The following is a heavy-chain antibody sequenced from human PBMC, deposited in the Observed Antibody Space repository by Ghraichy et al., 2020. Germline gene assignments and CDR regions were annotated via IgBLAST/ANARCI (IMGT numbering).Heavy chain of an antibody. Sequence: GGSLRLSCAASGFTFSNYVMSWVRQAPGKGLEWVSVITGGSGDGTFYADSVKGRFTISRANSKNTLYLQMNSLRAEDTAVYYCARDQQHFGKYVDDFDIWGQGTMVTVSP. CDR3: ARDQQHFGKYVDDFDI. CDR2: ITGGSGDGT. J-gene: IGHJ3*02. D-gene: IGHD1/OR15-1a*01. CDR1: GFTFSNYV. V-gene: IGHV3-23*01.